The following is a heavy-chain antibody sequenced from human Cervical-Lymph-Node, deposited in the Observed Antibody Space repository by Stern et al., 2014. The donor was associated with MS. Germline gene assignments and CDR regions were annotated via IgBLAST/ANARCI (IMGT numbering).Heavy chain of an antibody. J-gene: IGHJ4*02. CDR2: SRNKAKSYTT. CDR1: GFSFSDFY. Sequence: EDQLVESGGGFVQPGGSLRLSCAASGFSFSDFYMDWVRQAPGKGLEWVGRSRNKAKSYTTDYAASVKGRFTISRDDSKNSLYLQMNSLKTEDTAVYYCSRDSSGDYWGPGTLVTVSS. CDR3: SRDSSGDY. V-gene: IGHV3-72*01.